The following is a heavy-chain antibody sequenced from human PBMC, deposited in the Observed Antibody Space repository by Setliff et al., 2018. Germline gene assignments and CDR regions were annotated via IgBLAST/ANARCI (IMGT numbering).Heavy chain of an antibody. Sequence: ASVKVSCKASGSTFTDSIVNWVRQAPGQGLEWVGWYGPYNGKTYSAQKFQGRVTLSTDTSTTTAYMELRSLTSGDTAMYYYARLVRYCSTIACQRASGDESWGQGTLVTV. CDR2: YGPYNGKT. D-gene: IGHD2-8*01. CDR1: GSTFTDSI. CDR3: ARLVRYCSTIACQRASGDES. V-gene: IGHV1-18*01. J-gene: IGHJ5*01.